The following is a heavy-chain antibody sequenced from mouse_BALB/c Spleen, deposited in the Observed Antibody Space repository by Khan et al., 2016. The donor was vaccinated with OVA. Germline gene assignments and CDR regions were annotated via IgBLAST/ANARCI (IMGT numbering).Heavy chain of an antibody. CDR2: IWRGGST. CDR1: GFSLTNYG. V-gene: IGHV2-5*01. CDR3: TKEDYYGSSWYYAMDS. J-gene: IGHJ4*01. D-gene: IGHD1-1*01. Sequence: VQLQESGPGLVQPSQSLSITCTVSGFSLTNYGVHWVRQSPGKGLEWLGVIWRGGSTDYNAAFMSRLSITKDNSKSQVFFKMNSLQADDTAIYYCTKEDYYGSSWYYAMDSWGQGPSVTVSS.